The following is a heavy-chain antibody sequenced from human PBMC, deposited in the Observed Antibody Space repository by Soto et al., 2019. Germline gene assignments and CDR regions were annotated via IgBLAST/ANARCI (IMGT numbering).Heavy chain of an antibody. CDR3: ARVFSRYFDY. CDR1: GFTFSSYS. Sequence: PGGSLRLSCAASGFTFSSYSMNWVRQAPGKGLEWVSYISSSSSTIYYADSVKGRFTISRDNAKNSLYLQMNSLRAEDTAVYYCARVFSRYFDYWGQGTLVTVSS. CDR2: ISSSSSTI. D-gene: IGHD2-2*01. J-gene: IGHJ4*02. V-gene: IGHV3-48*01.